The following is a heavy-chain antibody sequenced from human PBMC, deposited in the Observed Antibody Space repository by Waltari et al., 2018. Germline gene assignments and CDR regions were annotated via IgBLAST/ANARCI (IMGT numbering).Heavy chain of an antibody. CDR1: GGSFSGYY. J-gene: IGHJ5*02. CDR3: ARPLXGRRRWFDP. V-gene: IGHV4-34*01. CDR2: INHSGST. Sequence: QVQLQQWGAXLLKPSETLSLTCAVYGGSFSGYYWSWILQPPGKGLEWIGEINHSGSTNYNPSXXXRXTISVDTSKNQFSLKXSSVTAADTAVYYCARPLXGRRRWFDPWGQGTLVXVSS.